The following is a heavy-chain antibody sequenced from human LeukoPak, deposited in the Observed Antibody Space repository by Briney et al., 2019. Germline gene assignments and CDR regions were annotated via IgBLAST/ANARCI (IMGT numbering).Heavy chain of an antibody. CDR3: TTGLTF. Sequence: PGGSLRLSCAASGFTFSSYAVSWVRQAPGKGLEWVGRINSKADGGTTDYAAPVKGRFTISRDDSKNTVYLQMNSLKTEDTAVYYCTTGLTFWGQGTLVTVSS. D-gene: IGHD2/OR15-2a*01. J-gene: IGHJ4*02. CDR1: GFTFSSYA. V-gene: IGHV3-15*01. CDR2: INSKADGGTT.